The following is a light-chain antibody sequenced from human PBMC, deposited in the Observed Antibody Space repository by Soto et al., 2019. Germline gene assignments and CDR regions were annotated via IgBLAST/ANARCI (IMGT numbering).Light chain of an antibody. CDR2: GAS. Sequence: EIVLTQSPGTLSLSPGERATLSCRASQTVRNNYLAWYQQKPGQAPRVLIYGASMRAAGIPARFNGSGSGTAFTLTINRLQPEDFALYTCQQYTNWPLNTFGQGTRLEIK. CDR1: QTVRNNY. V-gene: IGKV3-20*01. CDR3: QQYTNWPLNT. J-gene: IGKJ5*01.